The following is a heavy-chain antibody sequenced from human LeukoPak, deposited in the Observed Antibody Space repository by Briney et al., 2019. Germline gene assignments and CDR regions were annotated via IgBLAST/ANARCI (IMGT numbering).Heavy chain of an antibody. CDR1: GGSIDSTNY. V-gene: IGHV4-4*02. J-gene: IGHJ4*02. CDR3: AREGGFYRPLDY. Sequence: SETLSLTCGVSGGSIDSTNYWSWVRQPPGKGLEWIGEVHLDGRTNYNPSLESRLTMSVDVSENQVSLKLTSVTAADTAVYYCAREGGFYRPLDYSGQGTLVTVSS. D-gene: IGHD3-3*01. CDR2: VHLDGRT.